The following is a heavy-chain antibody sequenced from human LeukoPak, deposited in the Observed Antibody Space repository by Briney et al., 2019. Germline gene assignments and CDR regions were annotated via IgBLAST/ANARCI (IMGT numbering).Heavy chain of an antibody. CDR2: IYYSGST. V-gene: IGHV4-61*01. Sequence: KPSETLSLTCTVSGGSVSSGSYYWSWIRQPPGKGLEWIGYIYYSGSTNYNPSLKSRVTISVDTSKNQFSLKLSSVTAADTAVYYCARVSGYDILTGYYWELDYWGQGTLVTVSS. D-gene: IGHD3-9*01. CDR3: ARVSGYDILTGYYWELDY. CDR1: GGSVSSGSYY. J-gene: IGHJ4*02.